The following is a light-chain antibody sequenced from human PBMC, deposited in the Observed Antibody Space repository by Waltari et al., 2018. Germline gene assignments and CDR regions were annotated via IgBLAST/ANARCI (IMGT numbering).Light chain of an antibody. CDR2: LGS. V-gene: IGKV2-28*01. J-gene: IGKJ3*01. CDR3: MQGLQTSFT. CDR1: HSLLHTTGHNY. Sequence: DIVMTQSPLSLPVTPGEPASISCRSSHSLLHTTGHNYLDWYVQKPGQSPQLLIFLGSHRASGVPDRFSGSGSGTDFTLKISRVEAEDVGVYYCMQGLQTSFTFGPGTKVDIK.